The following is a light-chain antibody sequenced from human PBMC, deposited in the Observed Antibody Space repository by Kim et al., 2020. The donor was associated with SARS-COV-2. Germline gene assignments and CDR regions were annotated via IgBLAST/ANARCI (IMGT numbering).Light chain of an antibody. Sequence: DIQLTQSPSSLSASVGDRVTITCRASQTISSYLNWYQQKPGKAPKVLIYVVSNLQSGVPSRFSGSGSGTDFTLTINSLQSEDFATYYCQQSYSFPYTFGQGTKLEI. CDR2: VVS. V-gene: IGKV1-39*01. CDR3: QQSYSFPYT. CDR1: QTISSY. J-gene: IGKJ2*01.